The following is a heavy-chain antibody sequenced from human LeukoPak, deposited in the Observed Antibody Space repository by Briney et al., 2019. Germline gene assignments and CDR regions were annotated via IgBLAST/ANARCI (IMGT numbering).Heavy chain of an antibody. J-gene: IGHJ5*02. CDR3: ASSMVRGVRNPNWFDP. V-gene: IGHV4-34*01. CDR2: INHSGST. D-gene: IGHD3-10*01. CDR1: GGSFSGYY. Sequence: PSETLSLTCAVYGGSFSGYYWSWIRQPPGKGLEWIGEINHSGSTNYNPSLKSRVTISVDTSKNQFSLKLSSVTAADTAVYYCASSMVRGVRNPNWFDPWGQGTLVTASS.